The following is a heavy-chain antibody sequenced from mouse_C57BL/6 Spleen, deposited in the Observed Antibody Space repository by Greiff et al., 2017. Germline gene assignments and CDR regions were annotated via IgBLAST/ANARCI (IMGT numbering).Heavy chain of an antibody. J-gene: IGHJ3*01. V-gene: IGHV1-81*01. CDR1: GYTFTSYG. CDR2: TYPRSGNT. D-gene: IGHD2-5*01. Sequence: QVQLQQSGAELARPGASVKLSCKASGYTFTSYGISWVKQRTGQGLEWIGETYPRSGNTYYNEKFKGKATLTADKSSSTAYMELRSLTSEDSAVYFCAREGSNSSWFAYWGQRTLVTVSA. CDR3: AREGSNSSWFAY.